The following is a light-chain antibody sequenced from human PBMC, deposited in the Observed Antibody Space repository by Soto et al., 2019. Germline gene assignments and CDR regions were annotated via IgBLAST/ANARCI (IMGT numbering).Light chain of an antibody. CDR2: GAS. CDR1: QSVSSNY. V-gene: IGKV3-20*01. CDR3: QQYGSSPPT. J-gene: IGKJ1*01. Sequence: EIVLTQSPGTLSLSPGERATLSCRARQSVSSNYLAWYQRKPGQAPRLLIYGASNRATDIPNRFSGSGSGTDFTLTITRLEPEDFVVYYCQQYGSSPPTFGQGTKVEI.